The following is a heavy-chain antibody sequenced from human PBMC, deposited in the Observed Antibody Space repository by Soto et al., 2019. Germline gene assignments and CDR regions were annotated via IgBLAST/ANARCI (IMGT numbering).Heavy chain of an antibody. CDR2: ISSNGGST. V-gene: IGHV3-64*01. Sequence: EVQLVESGGGLVQPGGSLRLSCAASGFTFSSYAMHWVRQAPGKGLEYVSAISSNGGSTYYANSVKGRFTISRDNSKNTLYLQMGSLRADDMAVYYCARPMNTVTPAPFDYWGQGTLVTVSS. D-gene: IGHD4-17*01. J-gene: IGHJ4*02. CDR1: GFTFSSYA. CDR3: ARPMNTVTPAPFDY.